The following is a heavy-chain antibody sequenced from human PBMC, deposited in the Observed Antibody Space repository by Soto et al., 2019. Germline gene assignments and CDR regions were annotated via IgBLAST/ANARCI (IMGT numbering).Heavy chain of an antibody. CDR2: KIPSCGTA. D-gene: IGHD3-10*01. CDR3: ARDPLLVGETTYENYFDY. CDR1: VGTFSNLV. J-gene: IGHJ4*02. Sequence: ASVNVSCKPSVGTFSNLVIICVRQAPGAALQWMGGKIPSCGTADYGQKCQGRVTISADESTGTTYMELTSLRSEDTAVYYCARDPLLVGETTYENYFDYWGQGTLVTVSS. V-gene: IGHV1-69*13.